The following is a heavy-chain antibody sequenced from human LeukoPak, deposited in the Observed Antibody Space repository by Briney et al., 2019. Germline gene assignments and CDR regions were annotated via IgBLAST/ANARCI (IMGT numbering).Heavy chain of an antibody. J-gene: IGHJ4*02. CDR3: AKGGKWDVTPFDY. CDR1: GFTFTNYS. D-gene: IGHD1-26*01. V-gene: IGHV3-23*01. Sequence: GGSLRLSCAASGFTFTNYSMNWVRQAPGKGLEWVSTISGGGGSTYYADSVKDRFTISRDNSKNTLYLQVNSLRAEDTAVYYCAKGGKWDVTPFDYWGQGTLVTVSS. CDR2: ISGGGGST.